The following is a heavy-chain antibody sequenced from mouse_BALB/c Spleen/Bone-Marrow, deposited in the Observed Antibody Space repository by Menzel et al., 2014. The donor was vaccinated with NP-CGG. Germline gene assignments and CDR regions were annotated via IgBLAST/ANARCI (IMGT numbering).Heavy chain of an antibody. CDR2: ISYDGSN. D-gene: IGHD2-14*01. V-gene: IGHV3-6*02. J-gene: IGHJ3*01. CDR3: ARGGYDGRGFAY. Sequence: EVKLMESGPGLVKPSQSLSLTCSVTGYSITSGYYWNWIRQFPGNKLEWMGYISYDGSNNYNPSLKNRISITRDTSKNQLFLKLNSVTTEDTATYYCARGGYDGRGFAYWGQETLVTVSA. CDR1: GYSITSGYY.